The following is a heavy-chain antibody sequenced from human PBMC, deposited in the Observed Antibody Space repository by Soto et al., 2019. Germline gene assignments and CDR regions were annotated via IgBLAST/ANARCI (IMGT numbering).Heavy chain of an antibody. CDR1: GYSFTSYW. CDR3: ASTDSYGSHCYGMDV. Sequence: PGESLKISCKGSGYSFTSYWIGWVRQMPGKGLEWMGIIYPGDSDTRYSPSFQGQVTISADKSISTAYLQWSSLKASDTAMYYCASTDSYGSHCYGMDVWGQGTTVTVSS. J-gene: IGHJ6*02. CDR2: IYPGDSDT. V-gene: IGHV5-51*01. D-gene: IGHD5-18*01.